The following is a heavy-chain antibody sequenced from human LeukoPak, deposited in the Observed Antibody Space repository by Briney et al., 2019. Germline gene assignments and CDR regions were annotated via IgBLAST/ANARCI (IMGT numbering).Heavy chain of an antibody. J-gene: IGHJ6*03. V-gene: IGHV4-4*07. CDR1: GGSISSYY. D-gene: IGHD2-2*02. Sequence: PSETLSLTCTVSGGSISSYYWSWIRQPAGKGLEWIGRIYTSGSTNYNPSLKSRVTMSVDTSKNQFSLKLSSVTAADTAVYYCARVHRSLVVPAAIGPVDYYYYMDVWGKGTTVTVSS. CDR3: ARVHRSLVVPAAIGPVDYYYYMDV. CDR2: IYTSGST.